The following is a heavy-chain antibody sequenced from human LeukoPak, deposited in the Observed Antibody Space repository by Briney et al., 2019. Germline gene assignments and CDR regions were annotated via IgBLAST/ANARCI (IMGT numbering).Heavy chain of an antibody. Sequence: SETLSLTCTVSGGSISSSSYYGGWSRQPPGKGLEWIGSIYYSGSTYYNPSLKSRVTISVDTSKNQFSLKLSSVTAADTAVYYCATINGITIFGVDRFDPWGQGTLVTVSS. D-gene: IGHD3-3*01. CDR3: ATINGITIFGVDRFDP. J-gene: IGHJ5*02. CDR1: GGSISSSSYY. CDR2: IYYSGST. V-gene: IGHV4-39*01.